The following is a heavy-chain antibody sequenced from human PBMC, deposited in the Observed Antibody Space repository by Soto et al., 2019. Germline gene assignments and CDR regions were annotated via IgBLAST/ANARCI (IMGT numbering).Heavy chain of an antibody. CDR1: GDSINNYY. Sequence: VRLQESGPGLVEPSETLSLTCSVSGDSINNYYWSWIRQPAGKGLEWIGRTYSSGSANYNPSLKTRGTMSVDTSKNQVFLSVTSVTAADTAVYFCARGGTRSADLPTYWGQGIQVIVSS. V-gene: IGHV4-4*07. J-gene: IGHJ4*02. CDR3: ARGGTRSADLPTY. D-gene: IGHD1-1*01. CDR2: TYSSGSA.